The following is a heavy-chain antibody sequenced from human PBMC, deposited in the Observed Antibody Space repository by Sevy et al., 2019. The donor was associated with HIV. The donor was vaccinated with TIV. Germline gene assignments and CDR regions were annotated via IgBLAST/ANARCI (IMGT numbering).Heavy chain of an antibody. J-gene: IGHJ4*02. D-gene: IGHD2-21*02. CDR3: TADPAPCCDTSTYDCPCPEDY. CDR1: GVSFSNAW. Sequence: GGSLRLSCAASGVSFSNAWMNWVRQAPGKGLEWVGHIKCTIDGGQTPRYAAPESDSFTNSEECSIDTSYVNLKMNSLMNVDTAVHYCTADPAPCCDTSTYDCPCPEDYWGQGTLVTVSS. V-gene: IGHV3-15*07. CDR2: IKCTIDGGQTP.